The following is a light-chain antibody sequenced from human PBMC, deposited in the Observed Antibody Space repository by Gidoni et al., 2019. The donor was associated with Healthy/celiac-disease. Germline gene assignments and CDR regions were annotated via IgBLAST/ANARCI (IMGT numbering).Light chain of an antibody. V-gene: IGLV2-23*03. CDR1: SSDVGSYNL. Sequence: QSALTQPASVSGSPGQSITISCTGTSSDVGSYNLVSLYQQHPCKAPKLMIYEGSKRPSGVSTRFSGSKSGNTASLTISGLQAEDEADYYCCSYAGSSTFVVFGGGTKLTVL. J-gene: IGLJ2*01. CDR3: CSYAGSSTFVV. CDR2: EGS.